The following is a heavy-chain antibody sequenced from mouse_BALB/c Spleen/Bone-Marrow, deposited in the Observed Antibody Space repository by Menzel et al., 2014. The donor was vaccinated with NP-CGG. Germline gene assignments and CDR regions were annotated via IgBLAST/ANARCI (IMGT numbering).Heavy chain of an antibody. J-gene: IGHJ2*01. CDR1: GFTFTDYY. V-gene: IGHV7-3*02. CDR2: IRNKANGYTT. Sequence: EVQGVESGGGLVQPGGSLRLSCATSGFTFTDYYMNWVRQPPGKALEWLGFIRNKANGYTTGYSASVKGRFTISRDNSQNILYLQMNTLRAEDSATYYCARDKGRVFFDYWGQGTTLTVSS. CDR3: ARDKGRVFFDY.